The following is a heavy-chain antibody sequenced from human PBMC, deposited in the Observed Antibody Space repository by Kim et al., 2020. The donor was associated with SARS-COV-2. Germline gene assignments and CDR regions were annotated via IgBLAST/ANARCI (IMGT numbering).Heavy chain of an antibody. CDR2: LLYDCDNK. V-gene: IGHV3-33*05. Sequence: GGSLRLSCAASGFTFSSYGMHWVRQAPGKGLEWVAFLLYDCDNKYYADSVEGRFTISRDNSKNRLYLQMNSLSAEDTAVYYCARKGPALGFDYWGQGTLV. D-gene: IGHD3-16*01. J-gene: IGHJ4*02. CDR3: ARKGPALGFDY. CDR1: GFTFSSYG.